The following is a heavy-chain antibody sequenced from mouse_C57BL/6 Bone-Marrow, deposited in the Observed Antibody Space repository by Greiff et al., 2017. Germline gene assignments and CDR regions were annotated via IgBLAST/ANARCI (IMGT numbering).Heavy chain of an antibody. D-gene: IGHD6-2*01. CDR3: ASSLFAY. Sequence: VQGVESGPGLVAPSQSLSITCTVSGFSLTSYGVDWVRQSPGKGLEWLGVIWGVGSTNYNSALKSRLSISKDNSKSQVFLKMSSLQTDDTAMYYCASSLFAYWGRGTLVTVSA. CDR2: IWGVGST. V-gene: IGHV2-6*01. J-gene: IGHJ3*01. CDR1: GFSLTSYG.